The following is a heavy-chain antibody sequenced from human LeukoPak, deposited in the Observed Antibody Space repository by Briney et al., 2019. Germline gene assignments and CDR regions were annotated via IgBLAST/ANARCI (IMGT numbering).Heavy chain of an antibody. Sequence: GGSLRLSCAASGFTFSSYAMSWVRQAPGKGLKWVSAISGSGGSTYYADSVKGRFTISRDNSKNTLYLQMNSLRAEDTAVYYCAKDWRYLRYFDWLSNSGDPPFDYWGQGTLVTVSS. CDR2: ISGSGGST. CDR3: AKDWRYLRYFDWLSNSGDPPFDY. D-gene: IGHD3-9*01. J-gene: IGHJ4*02. V-gene: IGHV3-23*01. CDR1: GFTFSSYA.